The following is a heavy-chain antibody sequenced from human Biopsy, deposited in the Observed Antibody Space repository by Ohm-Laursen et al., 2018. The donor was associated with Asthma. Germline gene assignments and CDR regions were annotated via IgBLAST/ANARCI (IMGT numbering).Heavy chain of an antibody. CDR3: ARDRRQSSSGEDWFDP. D-gene: IGHD3-16*01. J-gene: IGHJ5*02. Sequence: SVKVSCKASGGTFSTYGINWVRQAPGQGLEWMGTIIPIFDSTKYAQKFQDRVTIIADESTGTASLELRSLRSEDTAVYYCARDRRQSSSGEDWFDPWGLGTLVTVSS. V-gene: IGHV1-69*13. CDR1: GGTFSTYG. CDR2: IIPIFDST.